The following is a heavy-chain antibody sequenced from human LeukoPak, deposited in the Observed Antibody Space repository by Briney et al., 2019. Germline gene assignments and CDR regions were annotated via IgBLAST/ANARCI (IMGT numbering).Heavy chain of an antibody. CDR3: AILRGSTSERSDY. CDR1: GFTLGNYW. CDR2: IKQDGSPK. V-gene: IGHV3-7*01. Sequence: PRGSMRPASTASGFTLGNYWMTWDRQAPRNGLEWEANIKQDGSPKYYVDSVKGRFTISRDNAKNSLYLQMDSLRVEDTATYYCAILRGSTSERSDYWGQGTLVTVSS. D-gene: IGHD2-2*01. J-gene: IGHJ4*02.